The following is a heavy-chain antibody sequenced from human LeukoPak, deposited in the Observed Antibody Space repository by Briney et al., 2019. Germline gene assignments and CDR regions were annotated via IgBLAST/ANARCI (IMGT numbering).Heavy chain of an antibody. D-gene: IGHD5-18*01. J-gene: IGHJ4*02. CDR1: GGSISSDY. CDR3: ARSGYSYGLVDY. V-gene: IGHV4-59*01. CDR2: IYYSGDT. Sequence: SETLSLTCTVSGGSISSDYWSWIRQPPGKGLEWIGYIYYSGDTNYNPSLKSRVTISVDTSKNQFSLKLSSVTAADTAVYYCARSGYSYGLVDYWGQGTPVTVSS.